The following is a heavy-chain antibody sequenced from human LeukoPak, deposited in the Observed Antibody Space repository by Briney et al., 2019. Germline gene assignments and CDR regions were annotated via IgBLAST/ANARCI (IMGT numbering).Heavy chain of an antibody. CDR1: GFTFSSYS. J-gene: IGHJ6*02. V-gene: IGHV3-21*01. D-gene: IGHD3-10*01. CDR3: ARDCEYYFAPLTYYYYGMDV. Sequence: GGSLRLSCAASGFTFSSYSMNWVRQAPGKGLEWVSSISSSSSYIYYADSVKGRFTISRDNAKNSLCLQMNSLRAEDTAVYYCARDCEYYFAPLTYYYYGMDVWGQGTTVTVSS. CDR2: ISSSSSYI.